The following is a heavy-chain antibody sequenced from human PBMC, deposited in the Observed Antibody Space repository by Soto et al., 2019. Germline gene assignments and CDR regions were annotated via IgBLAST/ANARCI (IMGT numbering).Heavy chain of an antibody. CDR2: IFHSGST. V-gene: IGHV4-4*02. Sequence: QVQLQESGPGLVKPSGTLSLTCAVFGGSISNSNWWTWVRQPPGKGLDWIGEIFHSGSTTYNSSLMGRVTISVDKANNQFSLKLSSVPAADTAVYYCAHRPIVGAAIWGQGTLVTVSS. CDR3: AHRPIVGAAI. CDR1: GGSISNSNW. J-gene: IGHJ4*02. D-gene: IGHD1-26*01.